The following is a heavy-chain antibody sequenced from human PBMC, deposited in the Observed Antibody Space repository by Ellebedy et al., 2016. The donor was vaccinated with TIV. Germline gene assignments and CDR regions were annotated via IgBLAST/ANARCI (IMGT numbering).Heavy chain of an antibody. Sequence: AASVKVSCKASGYSFTSYTIHWVRQAPGQRLEWMGWINAGNGNTKYYQKFQGRVTITRDTSASAASMELSSLRSEDTAVYYCARGSMLHPPHDLWGQGTLVTVSA. D-gene: IGHD2-8*01. CDR3: ARGSMLHPPHDL. J-gene: IGHJ5*02. V-gene: IGHV1-3*01. CDR1: GYSFTSYT. CDR2: INAGNGNT.